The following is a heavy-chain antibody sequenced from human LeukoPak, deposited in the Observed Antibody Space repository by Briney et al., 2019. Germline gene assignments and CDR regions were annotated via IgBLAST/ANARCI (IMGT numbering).Heavy chain of an antibody. V-gene: IGHV4-4*07. D-gene: IGHD3-3*01. Sequence: SETLSLTCTVSGASISSYYWSWIRQPAGKGLEWIGRIYTSGSTNYNPSLKSRVTMSVDTSKNQFSLKLSSVTAADTAVYYCARHVGLRFLAWYAFDIWGQGTMVTVSS. J-gene: IGHJ3*02. CDR1: GASISSYY. CDR3: ARHVGLRFLAWYAFDI. CDR2: IYTSGST.